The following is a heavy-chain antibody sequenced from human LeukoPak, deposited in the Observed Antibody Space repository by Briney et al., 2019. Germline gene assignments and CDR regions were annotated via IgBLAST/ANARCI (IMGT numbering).Heavy chain of an antibody. V-gene: IGHV2-70*11. Sequence: SGPALLKPPQTLTLTCTFSGFSLSTSGMCVSWIRQPPGKALEWLARIDWDDDKYYSTSLKTRLTISKDTSKNQVVLTMTNMDPVDTATYYCARISVGATTVYYFDYWGQGTLVTVSS. J-gene: IGHJ4*02. CDR2: IDWDDDK. CDR1: GFSLSTSGMC. CDR3: ARISVGATTVYYFDY. D-gene: IGHD1-26*01.